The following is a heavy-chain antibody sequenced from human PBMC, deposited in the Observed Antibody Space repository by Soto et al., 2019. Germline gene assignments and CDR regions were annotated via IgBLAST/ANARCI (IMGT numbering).Heavy chain of an antibody. D-gene: IGHD3-10*01. CDR1: GYTFTSYG. V-gene: IGHV1-18*01. J-gene: IGHJ6*03. Sequence: ASVKVSCKASGYTFTSYGISWARQAPGQGIERMGWISAYNGNTNYAQKLQGRVTMTTDTSTSTAYMELRSLRSDDTAVYYCARAFYYYGSGSYWEDYYYYYYMDVWGKGTTVTVSS. CDR3: ARAFYYYGSGSYWEDYYYYYYMDV. CDR2: ISAYNGNT.